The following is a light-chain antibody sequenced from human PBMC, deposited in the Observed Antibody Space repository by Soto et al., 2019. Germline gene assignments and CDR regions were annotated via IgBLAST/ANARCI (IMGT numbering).Light chain of an antibody. CDR2: NDD. CDR1: SSNIGSDT. CDR3: STWDGSLNGWV. V-gene: IGLV1-44*01. J-gene: IGLJ3*02. Sequence: QSVLTQPPSVSGTPGLRVTISCSGGSSNIGSDTVNWYQQLPGAAPKLLIFNDDQRPSGVPDRFSGSRSGTSASLVISGLQSDDEADYFCSTWDGSLNGWVFGGGTKVTVL.